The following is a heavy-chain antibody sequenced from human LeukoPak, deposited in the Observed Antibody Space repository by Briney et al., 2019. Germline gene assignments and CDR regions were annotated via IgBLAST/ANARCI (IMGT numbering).Heavy chain of an antibody. CDR2: IYSGGST. J-gene: IGHJ5*02. V-gene: IGHV3-53*01. CDR3: ARTVTSYNWFDP. CDR1: GFTVSSNY. Sequence: GGSLRLSCAASGFTVSSNYMSWVRQAPGKGLEWVSVIYSGGSTYYADSVKGRFTISRDNSKNTLYLQMNSLRAEDTAVYYCARTVTSYNWFDPWGQGTLVTVSP. D-gene: IGHD4-17*01.